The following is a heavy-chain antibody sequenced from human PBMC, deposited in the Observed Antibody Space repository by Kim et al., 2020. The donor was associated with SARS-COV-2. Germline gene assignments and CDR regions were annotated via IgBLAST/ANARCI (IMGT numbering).Heavy chain of an antibody. Sequence: GGSLRLSCAASGFNFNNAWMSWVRQAPGKGLEWVGRIKGKADGGTTDYAAPVKGRFTISRDDSEHTLYLQMNSLKTEDTAVYYCTTGFYYDSSGYYLGYWGQGTLVTVSS. CDR2: IKGKADGGTT. D-gene: IGHD3-22*01. J-gene: IGHJ4*02. CDR3: TTGFYYDSSGYYLGY. CDR1: GFNFNNAW. V-gene: IGHV3-15*01.